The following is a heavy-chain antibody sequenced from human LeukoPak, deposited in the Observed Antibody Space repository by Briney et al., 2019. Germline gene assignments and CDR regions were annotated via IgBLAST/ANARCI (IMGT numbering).Heavy chain of an antibody. V-gene: IGHV3-7*02. J-gene: IGHJ4*02. Sequence: PGGSLRLSCAASGFNFGDHWMSWVRQAPEKGLEWVANIKEDGSDKAYVDSVKGRFTISRDNAKNSLYLRLDSLRADDTAVYYCARGDRGYAESLYWGQGTLVVVSA. D-gene: IGHD5-12*01. CDR2: IKEDGSDK. CDR3: ARGDRGYAESLY. CDR1: GFNFGDHW.